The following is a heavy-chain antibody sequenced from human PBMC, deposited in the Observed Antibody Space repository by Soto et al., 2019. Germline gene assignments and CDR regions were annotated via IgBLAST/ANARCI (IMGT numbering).Heavy chain of an antibody. CDR1: GFSLSTSGVG. J-gene: IGHJ4*02. CDR2: IYWDDDT. CDR3: AHTIVVVPAANH. D-gene: IGHD2-2*01. V-gene: IGHV2-5*02. Sequence: QITLKESGPTLVKPTQTLTLTCNFSGFSLSTSGVGVGWIRQPPGKALEWLALIYWDDDTRYSPSLKSRLTITKDTSKNQVVLTMTYMDPVYTATYCCAHTIVVVPAANHWGQGTLVTVSS.